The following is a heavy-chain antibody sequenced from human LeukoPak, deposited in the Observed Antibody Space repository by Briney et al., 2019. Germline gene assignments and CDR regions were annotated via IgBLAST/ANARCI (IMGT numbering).Heavy chain of an antibody. Sequence: GGSLRLSCAASGFTFSSYSMNWVRQAPGKGLEWVSYISSRSSTIYYADSVKGRFTISRDNAKNSLYLQMNSLRAEDTAVYYCAGGMTTVTRGYWGQGTLVTVSS. V-gene: IGHV3-48*04. CDR2: ISSRSSTI. J-gene: IGHJ4*02. CDR1: GFTFSSYS. D-gene: IGHD4-17*01. CDR3: AGGMTTVTRGY.